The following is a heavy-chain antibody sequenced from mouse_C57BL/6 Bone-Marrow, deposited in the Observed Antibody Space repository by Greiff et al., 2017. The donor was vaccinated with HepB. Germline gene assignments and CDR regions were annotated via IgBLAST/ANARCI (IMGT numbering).Heavy chain of an antibody. CDR1: GYAFTNYL. V-gene: IGHV1-54*01. D-gene: IGHD1-1*02. CDR2: INPGSGGT. CDR3: ARGWLRAWFAY. J-gene: IGHJ3*01. Sequence: QVQLKQSGAELVRPGTSVKVSCKASGYAFTNYLIEWVKQRPGQGLQWIGVINPGSGGTNYNQKFKGKSTLTVDKSSSTAYMQLSSLTSEDSAVYYCARGWLRAWFAYWGQGTLVTVSA.